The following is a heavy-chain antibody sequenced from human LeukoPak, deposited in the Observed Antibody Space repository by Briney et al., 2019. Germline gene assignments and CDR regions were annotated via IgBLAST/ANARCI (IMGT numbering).Heavy chain of an antibody. V-gene: IGHV4-39*01. CDR3: ARPYYYGSGNDAFDI. D-gene: IGHD3-10*01. CDR1: GGSISSSSYY. J-gene: IGHJ3*02. Sequence: SETLSLTCTVSGGSISSSSYYWGWIRQPPGKGLEWIGSIYYSGSTYYNPSLKSRVTISVDTSKNQFSLKLSSVTAADTAVYYCARPYYYGSGNDAFDIWGQGTMVTVSS. CDR2: IYYSGST.